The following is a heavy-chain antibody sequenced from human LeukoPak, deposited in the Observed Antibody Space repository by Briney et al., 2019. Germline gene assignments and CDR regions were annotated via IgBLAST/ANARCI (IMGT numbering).Heavy chain of an antibody. V-gene: IGHV3-21*01. CDR3: AKDGYYYYYYMDV. Sequence: GGSLRLSCAASGFTFSRYNMNWVRQAPGKGLEWVSSISSSSSYIYYADSVKGRFTISRDNAKNSLYLQMNSLRAEDTAVYYCAKDGYYYYYYMDVWGKGTTVTVSS. CDR1: GFTFSRYN. J-gene: IGHJ6*03. CDR2: ISSSSSYI.